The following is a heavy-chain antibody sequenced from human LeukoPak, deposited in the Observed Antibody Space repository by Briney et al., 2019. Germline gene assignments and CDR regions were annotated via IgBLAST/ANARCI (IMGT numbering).Heavy chain of an antibody. Sequence: PGRSLRLSCAASGFTFSSYGMHWVRQAPGKGLEWVAVIWYDGSNKYYADSVKGRFTISRDNSKNTLYLQMNSLRAEDTAVYYCARDRSAAYYYDSSGYLRREYYYYYYGMDVWGQGTTVTVSS. CDR2: IWYDGSNK. CDR1: GFTFSSYG. J-gene: IGHJ6*02. CDR3: ARDRSAAYYYDSSGYLRREYYYYYYGMDV. D-gene: IGHD3-22*01. V-gene: IGHV3-33*01.